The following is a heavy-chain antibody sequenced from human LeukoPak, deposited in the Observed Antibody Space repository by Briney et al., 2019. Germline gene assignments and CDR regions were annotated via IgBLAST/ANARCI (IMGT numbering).Heavy chain of an antibody. J-gene: IGHJ6*02. D-gene: IGHD3-10*01. Sequence: PGGSLRLSCVASGFTFSNYYMHWVRQAPGKGLVWVSRINSDGSSTTYADSVKGRFTISRDNAKNTLYLQMNSLRAEDTAVYYCARDYGRSRDYGMDVWGQGTLVTVSS. CDR3: ARDYGRSRDYGMDV. V-gene: IGHV3-74*01. CDR1: GFTFSNYY. CDR2: INSDGSST.